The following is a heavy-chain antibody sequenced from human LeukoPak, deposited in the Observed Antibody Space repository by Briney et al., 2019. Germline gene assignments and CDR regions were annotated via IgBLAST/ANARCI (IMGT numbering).Heavy chain of an antibody. V-gene: IGHV1-2*02. D-gene: IGHD3-9*01. CDR1: GYTFTGYY. CDR3: AMTPGGVRYFDWVFHPHHPLDY. CDR2: INPNSGGT. J-gene: IGHJ4*02. Sequence: ASVKVSCKASGYTFTGYYMHWVRQAPGQRLEWMGWINPNSGGTNYAQKFQGRVTMTRDTSISTAYMELSRLRSDDTAVYYCAMTPGGVRYFDWVFHPHHPLDYWGRGTPVTVSS.